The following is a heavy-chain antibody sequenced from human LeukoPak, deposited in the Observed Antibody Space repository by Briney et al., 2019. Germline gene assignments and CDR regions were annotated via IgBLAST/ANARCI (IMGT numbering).Heavy chain of an antibody. Sequence: GGSLRLSCAASGFTFSSYAMHWVRQAPGKGLEWVAVISYDGSNKYYADSVKGRFTISRDNSKNTLYLQMNSLRAEDTAVYYCARDGATTVYYYFDYWGQGTLVTVSS. CDR2: ISYDGSNK. D-gene: IGHD4-17*01. J-gene: IGHJ4*02. CDR3: ARDGATTVYYYFDY. V-gene: IGHV3-30*04. CDR1: GFTFSSYA.